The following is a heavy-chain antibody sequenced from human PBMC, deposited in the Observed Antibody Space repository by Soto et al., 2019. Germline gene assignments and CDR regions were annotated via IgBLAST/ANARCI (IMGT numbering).Heavy chain of an antibody. CDR3: AKDSLTTVSYNWFDP. CDR1: GFTFDDYA. D-gene: IGHD4-17*01. V-gene: IGHV3-9*01. CDR2: ISWNSGSI. J-gene: IGHJ5*02. Sequence: SLRLSCAASGFTFDDYAMHWVRQAPGKGLEWVSGISWNSGSIGYADSVKGRFTISRDNAKNSLYLQMNSLRAEDTALYYCAKDSLTTVSYNWFDPWGQGTLVTVSS.